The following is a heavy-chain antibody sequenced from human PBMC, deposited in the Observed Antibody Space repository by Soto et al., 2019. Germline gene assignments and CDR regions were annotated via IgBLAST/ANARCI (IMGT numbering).Heavy chain of an antibody. CDR1: GFTLSGYA. D-gene: IGHD6-6*01. V-gene: IGHV3-64*01. CDR2: VSSNGVGT. J-gene: IGHJ6*03. CDR3: ARRARPDFYYMDV. Sequence: HPGGSLSLSCAASGFTLSGYAMDWVRQAPGKGLEYVSGVSSNGVGTYYANSVQGRFTISRDNSKNTVYLQMGSLRPEDMAVYYCARRARPDFYYMDVWGKGTTVTVSS.